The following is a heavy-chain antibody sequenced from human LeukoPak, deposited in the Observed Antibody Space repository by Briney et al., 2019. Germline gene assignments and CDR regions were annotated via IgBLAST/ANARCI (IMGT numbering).Heavy chain of an antibody. Sequence: GGSLRLSCAASGFSFIMHAMTWVRQAPGKGLEWVSNILTTTNTINYADSVEGRFTISRDNAKNSLYLQMNSLRDEDTAVYYCARGYGSGALDYWGQGTLVTVSS. CDR2: ILTTTNTI. D-gene: IGHD3-10*01. CDR1: GFSFIMHA. J-gene: IGHJ4*02. CDR3: ARGYGSGALDY. V-gene: IGHV3-48*02.